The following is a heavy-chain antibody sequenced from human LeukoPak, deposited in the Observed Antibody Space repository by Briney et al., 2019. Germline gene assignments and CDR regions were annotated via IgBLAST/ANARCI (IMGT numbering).Heavy chain of an antibody. Sequence: GGSLRLSCAASGFTFSSYAVSWVRQAPGKGLEWVSSISGGDNSTYYADSVKGRFTISRDNSKNTLYLQMNSLRAGDTAVYYCAKSFRVTYCTGGSCYSKPASFDYWGHGTLVTVSS. CDR3: AKSFRVTYCTGGSCYSKPASFDY. D-gene: IGHD2-15*01. J-gene: IGHJ4*01. CDR1: GFTFSSYA. CDR2: ISGGDNST. V-gene: IGHV3-23*01.